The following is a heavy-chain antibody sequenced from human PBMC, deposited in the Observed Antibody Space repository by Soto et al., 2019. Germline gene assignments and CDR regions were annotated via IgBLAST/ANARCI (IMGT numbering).Heavy chain of an antibody. V-gene: IGHV4-4*02. CDR2: IYHSGST. J-gene: IGHJ3*02. CDR1: GGSISSSNW. D-gene: IGHD3-22*01. CDR3: AREDGNYYDNHDAFDI. Sequence: QVQLQESGPGLVKPSGTLSLTCAVSGGSISSSNWWSWVRQPPGKGLEWIGEIYHSGSTNYNPSLQSRVTISVDKSKNQFSMKLSSVTAADTAVYYCAREDGNYYDNHDAFDIWGQGTMVTVSS.